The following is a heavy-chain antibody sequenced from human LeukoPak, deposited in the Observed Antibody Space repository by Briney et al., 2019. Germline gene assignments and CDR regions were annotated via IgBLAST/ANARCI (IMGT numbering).Heavy chain of an antibody. J-gene: IGHJ5*02. CDR1: GGSFSGYY. CDR2: INHSGST. D-gene: IGHD3-10*01. CDR3: ARIQVRGVNLDP. V-gene: IGHV4-34*01. Sequence: PSETLSLTCAVYGGSFSGYYWSWIRQPPGKGLEWIGEINHSGSTNYNPSLKSRVTISVDTSKNQFSLKLSSVTAADTAVYYCARIQVRGVNLDPWGQGTLDTVSS.